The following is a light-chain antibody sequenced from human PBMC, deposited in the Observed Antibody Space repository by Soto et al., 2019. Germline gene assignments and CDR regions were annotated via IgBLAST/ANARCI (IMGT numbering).Light chain of an antibody. V-gene: IGLV1-40*01. J-gene: IGLJ1*01. CDR3: QSYDISLSGV. CDR1: SSNIGAGYD. Sequence: QSVLTQPPSVSGAPGQRVTISCTGSSSNIGAGYDVHWYQQLPGTAPKLLIYGNSNRPSGVPDRFSGSKSGTSASLAITGLQDEDEADYYCQSYDISLSGVFGTGTKLTVL. CDR2: GNS.